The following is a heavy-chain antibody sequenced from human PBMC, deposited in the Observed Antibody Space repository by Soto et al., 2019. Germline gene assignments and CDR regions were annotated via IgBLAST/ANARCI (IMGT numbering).Heavy chain of an antibody. Sequence: EVQLVESGGGLVQPGRSLRLSCAAIGFTFEDHAMHWIRQVPGKGLEWVAGINWNSGITGYADSVKGRFTISRDNANHSLHLEMNSLKSEDTALYYCAKGRGALTVVSNWFDPWGQGTLVTVSS. V-gene: IGHV3-9*01. CDR1: GFTFEDHA. D-gene: IGHD3-22*01. CDR2: INWNSGIT. J-gene: IGHJ5*02. CDR3: AKGRGALTVVSNWFDP.